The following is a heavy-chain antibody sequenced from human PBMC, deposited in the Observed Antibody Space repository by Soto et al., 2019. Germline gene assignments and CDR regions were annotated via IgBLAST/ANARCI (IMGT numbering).Heavy chain of an antibody. CDR3: ARLPLLGASLSNYYCGMDV. J-gene: IGHJ6*02. D-gene: IGHD3-16*01. V-gene: IGHV1-69*06. CDR1: GGTFSSYA. CDR2: IIPIFGTA. Sequence: QVQLVQSGAEVKKPGSSVKVSCKASGGTFSSYAISWVRQAPGQGLEWMGGIIPIFGTANYAQKFQGRVTITADKSTSTAYMELSSLRSEDTAVYYCARLPLLGASLSNYYCGMDVWGQGTTVTVSS.